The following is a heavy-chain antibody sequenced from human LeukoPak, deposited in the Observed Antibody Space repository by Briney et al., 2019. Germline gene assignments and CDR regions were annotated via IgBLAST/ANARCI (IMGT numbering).Heavy chain of an antibody. J-gene: IGHJ6*02. D-gene: IGHD2-2*01. V-gene: IGHV3-21*01. CDR1: GFTFSSYS. CDR2: ISSSSTSI. Sequence: GGSLRLSCAASGFTFSSYSMNWVRQAPGKGLEWVSSISSSSTSIYYAGSVKGRFTISRDNTMNSLYLQMNSLRAEDTAVYYCATVPADYYYYGLDVWGQGTTVTVSS. CDR3: ATVPADYYYYGLDV.